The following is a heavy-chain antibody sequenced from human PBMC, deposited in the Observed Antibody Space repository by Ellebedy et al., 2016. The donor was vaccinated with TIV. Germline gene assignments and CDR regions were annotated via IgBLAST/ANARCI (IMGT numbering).Heavy chain of an antibody. CDR1: GYTFTDYY. CDR2: INPNGGGT. Sequence: AASVKVSCKASGYTFTDYYFLWVRQAPGQGLEWMGWINPNGGGTSTAQKFQGRVTMTRDASSGTAYMEMSRLTTDDTAVYFCARGVDCYTGNCYSVGDDWGQGTLVTVSS. D-gene: IGHD2-15*01. V-gene: IGHV1-2*02. CDR3: ARGVDCYTGNCYSVGDD. J-gene: IGHJ4*02.